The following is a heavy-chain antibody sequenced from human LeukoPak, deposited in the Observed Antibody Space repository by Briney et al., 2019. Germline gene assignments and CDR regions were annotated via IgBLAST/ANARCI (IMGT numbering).Heavy chain of an antibody. Sequence: GESLKISWKGSRYSFTRYWIGWVRQMPGKGLEWMGVFNFGESDTRYRPSFRGPVTISADKSISTAYLQWSSLKASDTAMYYCASYDSSGYYFDYWGQGTLVTVSS. CDR1: RYSFTRYW. D-gene: IGHD3-22*01. V-gene: IGHV5-51*01. CDR2: FNFGESDT. J-gene: IGHJ4*02. CDR3: ASYDSSGYYFDY.